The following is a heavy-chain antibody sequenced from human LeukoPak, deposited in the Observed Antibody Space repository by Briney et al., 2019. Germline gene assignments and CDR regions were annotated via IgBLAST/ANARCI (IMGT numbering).Heavy chain of an antibody. D-gene: IGHD6-19*01. CDR2: VHYSGSS. J-gene: IGHJ4*02. Sequence: PSEDPSLTCTVSGGSISSYYWNWLRQPPGKGLEWIAYVHYSGSSCYNPSLKSRVTISVDTSKNQFSLKLSSVTAADTAVYYCAAASRRDSGWYIYYFDYWGQGTLVTVSS. CDR1: GGSISSYY. V-gene: IGHV4-59*12. CDR3: AAASRRDSGWYIYYFDY.